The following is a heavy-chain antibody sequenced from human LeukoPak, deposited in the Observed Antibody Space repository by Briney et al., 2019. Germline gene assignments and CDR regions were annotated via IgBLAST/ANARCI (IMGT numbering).Heavy chain of an antibody. CDR3: AKGPNYDFWSGIDY. D-gene: IGHD3-3*01. CDR1: GFTFSSYS. Sequence: GGSLRLSCAASGFTFSSYSMNWVRQAPGKGLEWVSGISWNSGSIGYADSVKGRFTISRDNAKNSLYLQMNSLRAEDTALYYCAKGPNYDFWSGIDYWGQGTLVTVSS. V-gene: IGHV3-9*01. CDR2: ISWNSGSI. J-gene: IGHJ4*02.